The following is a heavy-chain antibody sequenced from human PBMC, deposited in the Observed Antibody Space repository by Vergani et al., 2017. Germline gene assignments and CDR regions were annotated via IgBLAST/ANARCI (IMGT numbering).Heavy chain of an antibody. CDR3: ARSKRGWFDP. CDR1: GFTSSYYG. Sequence: QVHLVESGGGVVQPGRSLRLSCVVSGFTSSYYGMHCVRQAPGKGLEWVAVISYDGTQKYYADSVKGRFTISRDNSKNTLYRQMNSLRAEDTAVYYCARSKRGWFDPWGQGTLVTVSA. CDR2: ISYDGTQK. J-gene: IGHJ5*02. V-gene: IGHV3-30*03. D-gene: IGHD6-13*01.